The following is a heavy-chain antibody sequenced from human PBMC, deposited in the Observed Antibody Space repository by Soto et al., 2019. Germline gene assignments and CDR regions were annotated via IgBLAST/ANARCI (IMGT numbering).Heavy chain of an antibody. CDR3: ARDAAGVGNWFDP. CDR1: GFTFSSYA. D-gene: IGHD2-15*01. J-gene: IGHJ5*02. V-gene: IGHV3-30-3*01. CDR2: ISYDGSNK. Sequence: QVHLVESGGGVVQPGRSLRLSCAASGFTFSSYAMHWVRQAPGKGLEWVAVISYDGSNKYYADSVKGRFTISRDNSKNTLYLQMNSLRAEDTAVYYCARDAAGVGNWFDPWGQGTLVTVSS.